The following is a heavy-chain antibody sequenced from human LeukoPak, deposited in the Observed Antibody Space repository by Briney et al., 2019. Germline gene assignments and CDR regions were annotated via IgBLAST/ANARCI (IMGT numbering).Heavy chain of an antibody. CDR1: GYTFTNSY. CDR3: ARDGVSTRTYYYYYMDV. Sequence: AASVKVSCKASGYTFTNSYIHWVRQAPGQGLEWMGIINPSGGSTSYAQKFQGRVTMTRDMSTSTVYMELSSLRSEDTAVYYCARDGVSTRTYYYYYMDVWGKGTTVTISS. CDR2: INPSGGST. J-gene: IGHJ6*03. D-gene: IGHD2-2*01. V-gene: IGHV1-46*01.